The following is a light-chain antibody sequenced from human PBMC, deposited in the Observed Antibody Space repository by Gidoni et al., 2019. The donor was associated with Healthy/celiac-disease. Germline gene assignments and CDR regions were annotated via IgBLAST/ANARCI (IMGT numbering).Light chain of an antibody. CDR1: SSNIGAGYD. Sequence: QSVLTPPPSVSGAPGPRVTISCTGSSSNIGAGYDVHWYQQLPGTAHKLLIYGNSNRPSGVPDRFSGSKSGTSASLAITGLQAEDEADYYCQSYDSSLSGSVFGGGTKLTVL. J-gene: IGLJ2*01. CDR2: GNS. V-gene: IGLV1-40*01. CDR3: QSYDSSLSGSV.